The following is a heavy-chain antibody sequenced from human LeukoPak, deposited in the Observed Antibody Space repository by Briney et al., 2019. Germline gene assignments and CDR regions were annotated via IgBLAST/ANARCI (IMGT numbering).Heavy chain of an antibody. CDR2: IYYSGTT. D-gene: IGHD3-3*01. CDR1: GGSISSSRYY. Sequence: SENVSLTCTVSGGSISSSRYYWDWIRQPPGKGLDWIAIIYYSGTTYYNPSLKSRVTISVDTSKYQFSLKLGSVTAADTAGDYCTEASEWSINYWGQGTQVTVSS. CDR3: TEASEWSINY. J-gene: IGHJ4*02. V-gene: IGHV4-39*01.